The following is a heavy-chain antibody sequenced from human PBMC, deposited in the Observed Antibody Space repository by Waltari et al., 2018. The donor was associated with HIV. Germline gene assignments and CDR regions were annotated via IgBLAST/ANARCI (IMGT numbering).Heavy chain of an antibody. CDR1: GFPLRSSG. J-gene: IGHJ4*02. CDR2: KWYDGSKK. V-gene: IGHV3-33*01. Sequence: QVQLVESGGGVGQPGRSLRLSCATSGFPLRSSGMHWVRQEQGKGLEWVTVKWYDGSKKYYADSVKGRFTISRDNSKNTLYLQMNSLRIEDTAVYYCARKYSSSWGAPFDYWGQGTLVTVSS. CDR3: ARKYSSSWGAPFDY. D-gene: IGHD6-13*01.